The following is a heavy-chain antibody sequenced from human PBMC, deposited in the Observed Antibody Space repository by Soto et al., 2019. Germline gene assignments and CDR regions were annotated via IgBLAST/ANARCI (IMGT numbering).Heavy chain of an antibody. CDR2: IWYDGSNK. CDR3: AKNWDTTSSSSSH. V-gene: IGHV3-33*06. CDR1: GFTFSSYG. Sequence: GGSLRLSCAASGFTFSSYGMHWVRQAPGKGLEWVAVIWYDGSNKYYADSVKGRFTISRDNSKNTLYLQMNSLRAEDTAVYYCAKNWDTTSSSSSHWGQGTLVTVSS. J-gene: IGHJ4*02. D-gene: IGHD6-6*01.